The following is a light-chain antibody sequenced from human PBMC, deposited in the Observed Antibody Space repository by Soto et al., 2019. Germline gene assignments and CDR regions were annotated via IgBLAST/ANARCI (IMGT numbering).Light chain of an antibody. V-gene: IGKV3-20*01. J-gene: IGKJ1*01. Sequence: TLSPGAVSLTKGERATLSCRACQSVSNNYLACYQQQPGQAPRLLIDGASNRATGIPDRFSGSGSGTDFTLTISLLEPDDLAVYCCQPDCRPSTFGQVTKVDNK. CDR3: QPDCRPST. CDR1: QSVSNNY. CDR2: GAS.